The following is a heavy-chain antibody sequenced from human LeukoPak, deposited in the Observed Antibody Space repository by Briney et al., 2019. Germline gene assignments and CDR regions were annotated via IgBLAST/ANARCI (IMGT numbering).Heavy chain of an antibody. J-gene: IGHJ4*02. Sequence: ASVKVSCKASGYTFTHYAMNWVRQAPGQGLEWMGSINTNTGNPTYAQGFTGRFVFSLDTSVTTTYLQISSLKAEDTAVYYCARVAYTTNWPHYFDYWGQGTLVTVSS. D-gene: IGHD7-27*01. CDR1: GYTFTHYA. CDR2: INTNTGNP. CDR3: ARVAYTTNWPHYFDY. V-gene: IGHV7-4-1*02.